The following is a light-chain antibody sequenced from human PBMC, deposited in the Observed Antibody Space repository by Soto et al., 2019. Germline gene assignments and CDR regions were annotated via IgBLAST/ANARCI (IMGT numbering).Light chain of an antibody. Sequence: DIQLTQSPSFLSASVGDRVTITCRASQGLSSDLAWYQQKPGKAPKLLIYAASTLQSGVPSRFSGSGSGTEFTLTISSLQPEDFATYYGQQHNSYPITFGQGTRLEIK. J-gene: IGKJ5*01. CDR1: QGLSSD. CDR3: QQHNSYPIT. V-gene: IGKV1-9*01. CDR2: AAS.